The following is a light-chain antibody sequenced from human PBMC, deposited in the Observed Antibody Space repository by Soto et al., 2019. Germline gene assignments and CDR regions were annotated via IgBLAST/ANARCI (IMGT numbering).Light chain of an antibody. Sequence: EIVMTQSPATLSVSPGERATLSFRASQSVSSNLAWYQQKPGQAPRLLIYGASTRATGIPARFSGSGSGTEFTLTISSLQSEDFAVYYCQQYNYWPPTFGQGTKVDI. CDR2: GAS. CDR1: QSVSSN. J-gene: IGKJ1*01. CDR3: QQYNYWPPT. V-gene: IGKV3-15*01.